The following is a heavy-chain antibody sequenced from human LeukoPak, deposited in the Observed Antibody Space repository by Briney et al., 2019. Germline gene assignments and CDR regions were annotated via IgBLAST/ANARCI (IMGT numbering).Heavy chain of an antibody. CDR1: GYTFTGYY. J-gene: IGHJ6*02. CDR3: ARSHYYYYGMDV. Sequence: GASVKVSCKASGYTFTGYYMYWVRQAPGQGLEWMGWINPNSGGTNYAQKFQGRVTMTRDTSISTAYMELSRLRSDDTAVYYCARSHYYYYGMDVWGQGTTVTVSS. CDR2: INPNSGGT. V-gene: IGHV1-2*02.